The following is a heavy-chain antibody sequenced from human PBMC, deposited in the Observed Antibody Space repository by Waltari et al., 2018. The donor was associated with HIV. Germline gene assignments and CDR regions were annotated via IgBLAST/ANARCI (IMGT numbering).Heavy chain of an antibody. CDR1: GFTFSDHY. CDR2: TRNKANRYTT. D-gene: IGHD2-21*02. CDR3: VRDALAYCGGDCPLAY. J-gene: IGHJ4*02. V-gene: IGHV3-72*01. Sequence: EVQLVESGGGLVQPGGSLRLSCAASGFTFSDHYMDWVRQAPGKGLEWVGRTRNKANRYTTEYAASVKGRFFISRDESENSVSLQMNSLKNEDTAVYYCVRDALAYCGGDCPLAYWGQGTLVTVSS.